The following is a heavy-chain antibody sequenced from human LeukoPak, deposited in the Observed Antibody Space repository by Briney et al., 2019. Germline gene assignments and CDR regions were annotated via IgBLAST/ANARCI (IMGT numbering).Heavy chain of an antibody. Sequence: GRSLRLSCAASGFTVSSNYMSWVRQAPGKGLEWVSVIYSGGSTYYADSVKGRFTISRDNSKNTLYLQMNSLRAEDTAVYYCARVRGVGWFDPWGQGTLVTVSS. CDR3: ARVRGVGWFDP. V-gene: IGHV3-53*01. CDR1: GFTVSSNY. J-gene: IGHJ5*02. D-gene: IGHD5-12*01. CDR2: IYSGGST.